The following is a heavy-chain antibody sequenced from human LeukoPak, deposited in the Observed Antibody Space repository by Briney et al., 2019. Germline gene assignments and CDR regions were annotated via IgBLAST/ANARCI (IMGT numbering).Heavy chain of an antibody. D-gene: IGHD4-17*01. CDR3: AREATRLREIDY. Sequence: PSETLSLTCAVYGGSFSGYYWSWIRQPPGKGLEWIGEINHSGSTNYNPSLKSRVTISVDTSKNQFSLKLSSVTAADTAVYYCAREATRLREIDYWGQGTLVTVSS. CDR1: GGSFSGYY. V-gene: IGHV4-34*01. CDR2: INHSGST. J-gene: IGHJ4*02.